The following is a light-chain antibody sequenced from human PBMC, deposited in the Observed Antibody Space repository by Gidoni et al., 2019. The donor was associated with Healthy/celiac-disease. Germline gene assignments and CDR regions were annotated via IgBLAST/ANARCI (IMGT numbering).Light chain of an antibody. Sequence: ATLTTPSPSSLSASVGDRVTITCRASQGIRNDLGWYQQKPGKAPKLLIYAASSLQSGVPSRFSGSGSGTDFTLTISSLQPEDFATYYCLQDYNYPRTFGQGTKVEIK. CDR2: AAS. CDR3: LQDYNYPRT. CDR1: QGIRND. J-gene: IGKJ1*01. V-gene: IGKV1-6*01.